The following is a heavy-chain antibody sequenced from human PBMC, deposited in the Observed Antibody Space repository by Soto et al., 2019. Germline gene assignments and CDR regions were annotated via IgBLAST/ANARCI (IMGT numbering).Heavy chain of an antibody. J-gene: IGHJ4*02. CDR2: ISGSGDTI. CDR3: ASDPYYYASEY. Sequence: QVQLVESGGGLVKPGGSLRLSCAASGFTFSDSYMTWIRQAPGKGLEWISYISGSGDTIYYADSVKGRFTVSRDNAKNSLYMPMNSLRAEDTAVYYCASDPYYYASEYWGQGTLVTVSS. CDR1: GFTFSDSY. D-gene: IGHD3-10*01. V-gene: IGHV3-11*01.